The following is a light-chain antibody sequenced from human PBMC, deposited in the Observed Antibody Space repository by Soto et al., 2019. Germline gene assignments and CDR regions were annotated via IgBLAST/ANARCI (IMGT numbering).Light chain of an antibody. CDR2: AAS. CDR1: QSVSSSY. V-gene: IGKV3-20*01. J-gene: IGKJ1*01. Sequence: EIVLTQSPGTLSLSPGERATLSCRASQSVSSSYLAWYQQKPGQAPRLLIYAASSRATGIPDRFSGSGSGTDFTLTISRLEPEDFAVFYCQQYHSSPPTFGQGSKVDNK. CDR3: QQYHSSPPT.